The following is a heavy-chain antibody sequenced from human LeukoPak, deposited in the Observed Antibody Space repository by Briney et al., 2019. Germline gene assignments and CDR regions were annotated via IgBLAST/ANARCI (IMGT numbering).Heavy chain of an antibody. V-gene: IGHV4-59*01. D-gene: IGHD5-18*01. J-gene: IGHJ4*02. CDR3: ARAFQGARGYSYGLPFDY. Sequence: SETLSLTCTVSGGSISSYYWSWIRQPPGKGLEWIGYIYYSGSTNYNPSLKSRVTISVDTSKNQFSLKLSSVTAADTAAYYCARAFQGARGYSYGLPFDYWGQGTLVTVSS. CDR1: GGSISSYY. CDR2: IYYSGST.